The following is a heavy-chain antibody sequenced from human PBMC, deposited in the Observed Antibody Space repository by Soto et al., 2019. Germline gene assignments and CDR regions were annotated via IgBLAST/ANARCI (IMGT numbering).Heavy chain of an antibody. CDR1: GFTFSSSA. J-gene: IGHJ4*02. CDR2: ISNSGGST. Sequence: EVQLLESGRGLVQPGGSVRLSCAASGFTFSSSAMSWVRQAPGKGLEWVSSISNSGGSTYYADSVKGRFTISRDNSKNTLYLQMNSLQAEDTAVYYCAKGCGGDCYSGVQYWGQGTLVTVSS. D-gene: IGHD2-21*02. CDR3: AKGCGGDCYSGVQY. V-gene: IGHV3-23*01.